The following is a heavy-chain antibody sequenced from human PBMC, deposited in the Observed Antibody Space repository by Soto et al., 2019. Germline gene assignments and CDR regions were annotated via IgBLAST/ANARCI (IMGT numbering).Heavy chain of an antibody. CDR1: GFTFSSYW. CDR3: ARDPPYSSYGMDV. CDR2: IKQDGSEK. Sequence: GGSLRLSCAASGFTFSSYWMSWVRQAPGKGLEWVANIKQDGSEKYYVDSVKGRFTISRDNAKNSLYLQMNSLRAEDTAVYYCARDPPYSSYGMDVWGQGTTVTVSS. V-gene: IGHV3-7*05. D-gene: IGHD5-18*01. J-gene: IGHJ6*02.